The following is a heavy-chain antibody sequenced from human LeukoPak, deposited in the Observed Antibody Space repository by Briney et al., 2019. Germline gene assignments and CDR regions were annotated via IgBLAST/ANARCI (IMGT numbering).Heavy chain of an antibody. CDR1: GFTVSSNH. Sequence: GGPLRLSCAAAGFTVSSNHMNWCRRTPGRGLGWVSAFYGDGSTYYADSVKGRFTLSRDNSKNTLYLQKNSLRAEDTAVYYCARATYYYDSSGYRDFYFDDWGQGTLVTVSS. J-gene: IGHJ4*02. D-gene: IGHD3-22*01. CDR2: FYGDGST. V-gene: IGHV3-53*01. CDR3: ARATYYYDSSGYRDFYFDD.